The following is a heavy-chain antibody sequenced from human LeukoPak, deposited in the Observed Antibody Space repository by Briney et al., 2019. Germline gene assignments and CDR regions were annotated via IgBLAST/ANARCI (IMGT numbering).Heavy chain of an antibody. J-gene: IGHJ4*02. CDR3: AKVQGFRVRGDPFDY. D-gene: IGHD3-10*01. CDR2: INPSGGST. Sequence: ASVKVSCKASGYTFTSYYMHWVRQAPGQGLEWMGIINPSGGSTSYAQKFQGRVTMTRDTSTSTVYMELSSLRSEDTAVYYCAKVQGFRVRGDPFDYWGQGTLVIVSS. V-gene: IGHV1-46*01. CDR1: GYTFTSYY.